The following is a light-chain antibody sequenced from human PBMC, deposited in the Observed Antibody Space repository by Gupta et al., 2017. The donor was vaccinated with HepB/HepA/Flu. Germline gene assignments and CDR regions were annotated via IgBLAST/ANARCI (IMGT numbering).Light chain of an antibody. CDR2: KVS. Sequence: VVMTQSPLSLPVTLGQPASLSCNSSQSLVHSDGNTYLDWFHQRPGQSPRRLIYKVSKRDSGVPDRFSGSASGTDFALKISRVEAEDVGIYCCMQNKHCPGTFGQGTKLEIK. V-gene: IGKV2-30*02. J-gene: IGKJ1*01. CDR1: QSLVHSDGNTY. CDR3: MQNKHCPGT.